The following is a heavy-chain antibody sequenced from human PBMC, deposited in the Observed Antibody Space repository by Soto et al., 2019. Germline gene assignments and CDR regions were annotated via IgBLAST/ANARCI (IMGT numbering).Heavy chain of an antibody. V-gene: IGHV3-23*01. J-gene: IGHJ4*02. CDR2: ISGSGGRA. CDR1: GFPFTSYA. D-gene: IGHD2-2*01. CDR3: AKDRYCSNTSCYAGYH. Sequence: EVQLLESGGGLVQPGGSLRLSCAATGFPFTSYAMSWVRQAPGKGLEWVSSISGSGGRASYADPVKGRFTISRDSSKNTLYMQMNSLRAEDTAVYYCAKDRYCSNTSCYAGYHWGQGTLVTVSS.